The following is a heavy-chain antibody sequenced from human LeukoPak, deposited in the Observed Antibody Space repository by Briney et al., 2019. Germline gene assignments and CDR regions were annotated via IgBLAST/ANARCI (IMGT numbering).Heavy chain of an antibody. D-gene: IGHD3-3*01. V-gene: IGHV1-18*01. J-gene: IGHJ4*02. CDR1: GYTVTSYG. Sequence: ASVKVSCKASGYTVTSYGISWGRQAPGQGLEWRGWISAYNGNTNYAQKLQGRVTMTTDTSTTTAYMELRSLRSDDTAVYYCARDSLGGYYSVVAEPADYWGQGTLVTVSS. CDR2: ISAYNGNT. CDR3: ARDSLGGYYSVVAEPADY.